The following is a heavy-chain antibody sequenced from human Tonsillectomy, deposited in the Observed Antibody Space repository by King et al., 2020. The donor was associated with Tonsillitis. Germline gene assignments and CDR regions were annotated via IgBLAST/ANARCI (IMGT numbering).Heavy chain of an antibody. Sequence: VQLVESGGGLVQPGGSLRLSCAASGFTFSHHWMHWVRHAPGKGLVWVALIKGDGTSTTYAESVKGRFTISRDNAKNRLYLQINSPRVEDTAVYYCARGSDIFYWLSYFYYWGQGTLVTVSS. CDR2: IKGDGTST. D-gene: IGHD3-9*01. CDR3: ARGSDIFYWLSYFYY. CDR1: GFTFSHHW. J-gene: IGHJ4*02. V-gene: IGHV3-74*01.